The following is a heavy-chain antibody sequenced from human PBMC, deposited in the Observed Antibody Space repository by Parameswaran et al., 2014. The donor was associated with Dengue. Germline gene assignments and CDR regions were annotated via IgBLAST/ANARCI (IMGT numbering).Heavy chain of an antibody. CDR2: ISGSGGST. CDR3: AKDRRGRWLQPYYFDY. V-gene: IGHV3-23*01. D-gene: IGHD5-24*01. Sequence: VRQMPRGKELEWVSAISGSGGSTYYADSVKGRFTISRDNSKNTLYLQMNSLRAEDTAVYYCAKDRRGRWLQPYYFDYWGQGTLVTVS. J-gene: IGHJ4*02.